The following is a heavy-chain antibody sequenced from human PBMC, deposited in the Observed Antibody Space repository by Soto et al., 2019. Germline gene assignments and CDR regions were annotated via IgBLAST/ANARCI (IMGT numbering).Heavy chain of an antibody. J-gene: IGHJ6*02. V-gene: IGHV3-23*01. CDR2: VSGSGGSV. CDR3: AKGSVVGADYSYGMDV. D-gene: IGHD2-2*01. Sequence: EVQLLESGGDLVQPGGSLTLSCAAAGFTFSSYGMSWVRQAPGKGLEWVSAVSGSGGSVYYADSVRGRFTISRDNSKNPLYLQVNSLRAEDTAIYYCAKGSVVGADYSYGMDVWGQGTTVTVSS. CDR1: GFTFSSYG.